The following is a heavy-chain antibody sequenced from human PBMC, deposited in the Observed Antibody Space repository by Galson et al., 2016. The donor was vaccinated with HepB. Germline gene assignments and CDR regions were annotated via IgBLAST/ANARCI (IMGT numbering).Heavy chain of an antibody. Sequence: TLSLTCTVSGGSISSGGNYWNWIRQHPGKGLEWIGYIFHSGYTSYNPSLKSRVIISIDTSKNQFSLKLTSVNAADTAVYYCARGEWMQLSFDSWGQGTLVTVSS. CDR2: IFHSGYT. V-gene: IGHV4-31*03. CDR3: ARGEWMQLSFDS. J-gene: IGHJ4*02. CDR1: GGSISSGGNY. D-gene: IGHD5-18*01.